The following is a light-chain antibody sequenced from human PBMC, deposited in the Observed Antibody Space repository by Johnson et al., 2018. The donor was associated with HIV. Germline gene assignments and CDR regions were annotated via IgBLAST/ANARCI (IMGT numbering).Light chain of an antibody. J-gene: IGLJ1*01. CDR1: SSNIGNNY. CDR3: GTWDSSLTSYV. Sequence: QSALTQPPSVSAAPGQKVTISCSGSSSNIGNNYVSWYQQLPGTAPKLLIYDNNKRPSGIPGRFSGSKSCPSATLGITGLQTGDEADYYCGTWDSSLTSYVFGAGTKVTVL. V-gene: IGLV1-51*01. CDR2: DNN.